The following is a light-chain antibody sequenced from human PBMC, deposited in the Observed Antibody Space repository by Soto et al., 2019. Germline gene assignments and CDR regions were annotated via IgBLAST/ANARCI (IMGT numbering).Light chain of an antibody. CDR3: SSYATSTV. V-gene: IGLV2-14*01. Sequence: QSALTQPASVSGSPGQSITISCTGTSSDIGVYNFVSWYQQHPGKAPKLMIYDVNLRPSGVSDRFFGSKSGNTASLTISGLQAEDEAHYYCSSYATSTVFGGGTKLTVL. CDR2: DVN. J-gene: IGLJ2*01. CDR1: SSDIGVYNF.